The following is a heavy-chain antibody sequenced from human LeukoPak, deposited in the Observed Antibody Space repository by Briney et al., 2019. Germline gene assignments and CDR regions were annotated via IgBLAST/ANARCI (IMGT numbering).Heavy chain of an antibody. Sequence: GGSLRLSCAASGFTFSNYGMHWVRQAPGKGLEWLAAIFYDGSNKYYADTVKGRFTISRENARNSLYLQINSLRDGDTAVYYCVRGGIRVSGIDAFDIWGQGTVVTVSS. CDR1: GFTFSNYG. J-gene: IGHJ3*02. CDR3: VRGGIRVSGIDAFDI. V-gene: IGHV3-33*01. CDR2: IFYDGSNK. D-gene: IGHD5/OR15-5a*01.